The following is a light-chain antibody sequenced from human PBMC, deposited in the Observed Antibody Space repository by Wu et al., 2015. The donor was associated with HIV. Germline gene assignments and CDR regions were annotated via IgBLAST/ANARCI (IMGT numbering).Light chain of an antibody. Sequence: DIQMTQSPSSLSASVGDRVTITCQASQDISNYLNWYQQKPGKAPKLLIYDASTLETGVPSRFSGSGSGTDFAFTISSLHPEDIATYYCQQYDIIPPVTFGGGTKVEIK. CDR1: QDISNY. CDR2: DAS. CDR3: QQYDIIPPVT. J-gene: IGKJ4*01. V-gene: IGKV1-33*01.